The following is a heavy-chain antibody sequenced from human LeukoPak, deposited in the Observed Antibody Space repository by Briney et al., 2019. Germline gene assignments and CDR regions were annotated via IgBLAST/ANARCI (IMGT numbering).Heavy chain of an antibody. Sequence: PSETLSLTCAVYGGSFSGYYWSWIRQPPGKGLEWIGEINHSGSTNYNPSLKSRVTISVDKSKNQFSLKLSSVTAADTAVYYCASIHDYSDFFLDYWGQGTLVTVSS. J-gene: IGHJ4*02. CDR3: ASIHDYSDFFLDY. V-gene: IGHV4-34*01. D-gene: IGHD4-11*01. CDR1: GGSFSGYY. CDR2: INHSGST.